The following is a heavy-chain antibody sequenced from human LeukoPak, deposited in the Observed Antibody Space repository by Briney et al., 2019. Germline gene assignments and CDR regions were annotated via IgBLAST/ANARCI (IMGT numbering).Heavy chain of an antibody. CDR2: MNPNSGNI. CDR3: ARAPGSGSPGDYYGMDV. Sequence: ASVKVSCKASGYTFTRYDINWVRPATGQGLEWMGWMNPNSGNIGYEQKFQGRVTMTRNTSISTAYMELSSLRSEDTAVYYCARAPGSGSPGDYYGMDVWGQGTTVTVSS. D-gene: IGHD1-26*01. V-gene: IGHV1-8*01. J-gene: IGHJ6*01. CDR1: GYTFTRYD.